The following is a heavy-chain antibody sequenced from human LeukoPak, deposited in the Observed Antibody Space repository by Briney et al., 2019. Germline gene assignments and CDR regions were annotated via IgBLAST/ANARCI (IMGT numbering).Heavy chain of an antibody. D-gene: IGHD6-13*01. V-gene: IGHV5-10-1*01. Sequence: GESLKISCKGSGYSFTSYWISWVHQMPGKGLEWMGRIDPSDSYTNYSPSFQGHVTISADKSISTAYLQWSSLKASDTAIYYCAIGLFSSSWCFDYWGQGTLVPVSS. J-gene: IGHJ4*02. CDR1: GYSFTSYW. CDR3: AIGLFSSSWCFDY. CDR2: IDPSDSYT.